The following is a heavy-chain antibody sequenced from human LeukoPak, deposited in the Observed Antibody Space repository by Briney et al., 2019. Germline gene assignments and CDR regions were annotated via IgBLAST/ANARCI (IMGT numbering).Heavy chain of an antibody. J-gene: IGHJ2*01. D-gene: IGHD1-26*01. Sequence: GGSLRLSCAASGFTFSSYDMHWVRQATGKGLEWVSAIGTAGDTYYPGSVKGRFTISRENAKNSLYLQMNSLRAGDTAVYYCARGSGSYWYFDLWAVAPWSLSPQ. CDR3: ARGSGSYWYFDL. V-gene: IGHV3-13*01. CDR2: IGTAGDT. CDR1: GFTFSSYD.